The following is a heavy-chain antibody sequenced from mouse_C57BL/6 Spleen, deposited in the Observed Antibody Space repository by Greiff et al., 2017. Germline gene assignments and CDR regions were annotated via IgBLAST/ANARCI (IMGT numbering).Heavy chain of an antibody. D-gene: IGHD1-1*01. V-gene: IGHV5-16*01. CDR3: ARDEDYGSSYGYFDV. CDR2: INYDGSST. Sequence: EVQVVESEGGLVQPGSSMKLSCTASGFTFSDYYMAWVRQVPEKGLEWVANINYDGSSTYYLDSLKSRFIISRDNAKNILYLQMSSLKSEDTATYYCARDEDYGSSYGYFDVWGTGTTVTVSS. J-gene: IGHJ1*03. CDR1: GFTFSDYY.